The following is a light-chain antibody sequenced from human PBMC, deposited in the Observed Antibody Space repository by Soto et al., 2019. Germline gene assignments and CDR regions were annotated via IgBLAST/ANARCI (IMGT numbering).Light chain of an antibody. V-gene: IGLV3-21*04. J-gene: IGLJ2*01. CDR2: YES. CDR1: NIGSKY. Sequence: SYDLTQPPSVSVAPGKTARITCGGNNIGSKYVHWYQQKAGQAPVMVIYYESDRPSGIPERFSGSNSGNTATLTISRVEAGDEADYYCQVWDSISDHVVFGGGTKLTVL. CDR3: QVWDSISDHVV.